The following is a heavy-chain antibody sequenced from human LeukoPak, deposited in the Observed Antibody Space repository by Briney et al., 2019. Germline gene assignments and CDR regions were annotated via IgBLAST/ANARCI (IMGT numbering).Heavy chain of an antibody. D-gene: IGHD3-10*02. Sequence: GASVKVSCSASTFTFTCYYIHLVRQAPGQGHELMGWIKPISVSTSYAQHFQGRVTMTSNTSFSTAYMELSSLTSDDAAIDYCTLTQHKDVPFDIWGQGTMVTVSS. CDR1: TFTFTCYY. V-gene: IGHV1-2*02. CDR2: IKPISVST. J-gene: IGHJ3*02. CDR3: TLTQHKDVPFDI.